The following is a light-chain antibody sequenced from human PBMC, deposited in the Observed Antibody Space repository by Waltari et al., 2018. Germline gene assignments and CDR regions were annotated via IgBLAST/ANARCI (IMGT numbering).Light chain of an antibody. V-gene: IGKV2-30*01. Sequence: DVVMTQSPLSLPVTLGQPASISCKSSQSLVYSDENTYLNWFQQRPGQSSSRLIYKVYXXDXGVXXXXSXXXXXXXXXXXXXRVEAEDVGVYYCMQQTNWPYTFGQGTQLEI. CDR3: MQQTNWPYT. CDR2: KVY. CDR1: QSLVYSDENTY. J-gene: IGKJ2*01.